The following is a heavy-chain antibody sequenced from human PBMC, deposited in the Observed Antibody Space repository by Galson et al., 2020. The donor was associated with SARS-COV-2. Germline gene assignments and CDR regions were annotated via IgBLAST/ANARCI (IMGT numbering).Heavy chain of an antibody. J-gene: IGHJ5*02. D-gene: IGHD2-2*01. CDR1: GFTFSDYT. Sequence: GESLKISCAASGFTFSDYTMNLVRQAPGKGLEWVSSISHRSSYIYYTDSVKGRFTISRDNAKNSLFLQLNSLTVEDTAVYYCARTPLGYCSTTSCHYPFDPWGQGTLVTVSS. CDR2: ISHRSSYI. V-gene: IGHV3-21*01. CDR3: ARTPLGYCSTTSCHYPFDP.